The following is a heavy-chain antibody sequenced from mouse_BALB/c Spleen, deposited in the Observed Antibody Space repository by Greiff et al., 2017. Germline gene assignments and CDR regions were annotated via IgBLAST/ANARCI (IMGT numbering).Heavy chain of an antibody. CDR1: GFTFSSYA. J-gene: IGHJ3*01. V-gene: IGHV5-9-3*01. CDR2: ISSGGSYT. Sequence: EVQGVESGGGLVKPGGSLKLSCAASGFTFSSYAMSWVRQTPEKRLEWVATISSGGSYTYYPDSVKGRFTISSDNAKNTLYLQMSSLRSEDTAMYYCARHLNSAAGGFAYWGQGTLVTVSA. CDR3: ARHLNSAAGGFAY. D-gene: IGHD6-1*01.